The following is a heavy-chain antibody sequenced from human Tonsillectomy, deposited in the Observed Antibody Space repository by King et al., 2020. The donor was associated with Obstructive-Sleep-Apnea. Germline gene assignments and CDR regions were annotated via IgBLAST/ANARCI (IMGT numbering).Heavy chain of an antibody. D-gene: IGHD5-24*01. J-gene: IGHJ4*02. CDR1: GGSLSGYY. CDR3: AREGPPRPGHPDANDY. V-gene: IGHV4-59*01. CDR2: IYYSGST. Sequence: QLQESGPGLVKPSETLSLICSVSGGSLSGYYWSWIRQPPGKGLEWIGYIYYSGSTTYNPSLRSRVTISLDTSKYQFSLRLTSVTAADTAMYYCAREGPPRPGHPDANDYWGRGTLVTVSP.